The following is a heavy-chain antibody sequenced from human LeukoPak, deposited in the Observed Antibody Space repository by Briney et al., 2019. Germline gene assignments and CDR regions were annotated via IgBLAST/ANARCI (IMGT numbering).Heavy chain of an antibody. CDR3: ARDYTLTLGATTYFQH. CDR1: GYIFDIYA. D-gene: IGHD1-26*01. V-gene: IGHV7-4-1*02. CDR2: INTNTGNP. Sequence: ASVKVSCKASGYIFDIYALIWVRQAPGQGLELMGWINTNTGNPTYAQGFTGRFVFSLDTSVSTAYLQISSLKAEDTAVYYCARDYTLTLGATTYFQHWGQGTLVTVSS. J-gene: IGHJ1*01.